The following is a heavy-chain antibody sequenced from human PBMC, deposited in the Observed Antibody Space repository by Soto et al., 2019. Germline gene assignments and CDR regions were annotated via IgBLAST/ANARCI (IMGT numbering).Heavy chain of an antibody. Sequence: SVKVSCKASGGTFSSYAISWVRQAPGQGLEWMGGIIPIFGTANYAQKFQGRVTITVDESTSTAYMELSSLRSEDTAVYYCARINDAFGGVIADSYYYYGMDVWGQGTTVTVSS. CDR1: GGTFSSYA. CDR3: ARINDAFGGVIADSYYYYGMDV. D-gene: IGHD3-16*02. CDR2: IIPIFGTA. V-gene: IGHV1-69*13. J-gene: IGHJ6*02.